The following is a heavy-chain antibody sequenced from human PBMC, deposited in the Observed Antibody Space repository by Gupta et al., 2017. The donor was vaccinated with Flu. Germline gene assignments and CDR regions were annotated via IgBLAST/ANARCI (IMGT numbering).Heavy chain of an antibody. CDR1: GFTFSSYW. CDR2: IKQDGSEK. V-gene: IGHV3-7*04. J-gene: IGHJ4*02. Sequence: EVQLVESGGGLVQPGGSLRLSCAASGFTFSSYWMSWVRQAPGKGLEWVANIKQDGSEKYYVDSVKGRFTISRDNAKNSLDLQRNSLRAEETAVYYCARDTDIVVVGAGGGGYYFDYWGQGTLVTVSS. CDR3: ARDTDIVVVGAGGGGYYFDY. D-gene: IGHD2-15*01.